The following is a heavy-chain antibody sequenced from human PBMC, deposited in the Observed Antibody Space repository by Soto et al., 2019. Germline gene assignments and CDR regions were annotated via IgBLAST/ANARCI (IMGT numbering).Heavy chain of an antibody. CDR3: ARDQDYYDFWSGYYSRYYGMDV. CDR1: GFTFSSYA. V-gene: IGHV3-30-3*01. Sequence: QPGGSLRLSCAASGFTFSSYAMHWVRQAPGKGLEWVAVISYDGSNKYYADSVKGRFTISRDNSKNTLYLQMNSLRAEDTAVYYCARDQDYYDFWSGYYSRYYGMDVWGQGTTVTVSS. J-gene: IGHJ6*02. CDR2: ISYDGSNK. D-gene: IGHD3-3*01.